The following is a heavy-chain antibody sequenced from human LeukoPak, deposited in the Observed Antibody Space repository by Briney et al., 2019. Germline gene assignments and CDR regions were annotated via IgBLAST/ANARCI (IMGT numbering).Heavy chain of an antibody. CDR3: AREGSSIFGVVNLGPTGDY. CDR1: GGTFSSYA. Sequence: GASVKVSCKASGGTFSSYAISWVRQAPGQGLEWMGGIIPIFGTANYAQKFQGRVTLTADESTSTAYMGLSSLRPEDTAVYYCAREGSSIFGVVNLGPTGDYCGQGTLVSVSS. V-gene: IGHV1-69*13. CDR2: IIPIFGTA. J-gene: IGHJ4*02. D-gene: IGHD3-3*01.